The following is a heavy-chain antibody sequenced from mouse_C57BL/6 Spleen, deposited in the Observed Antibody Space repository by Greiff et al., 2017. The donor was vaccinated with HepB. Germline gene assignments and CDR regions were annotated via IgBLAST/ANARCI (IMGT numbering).Heavy chain of an antibody. Sequence: VQVVESGPELVKPGASVKISCKASGYAFSSSWMNWVKQRPGKGLEWIGRIYPGDGDTNYNGKFKGKATLTADKSSSTAYMQLSSLTSEDSAVYFCARGEITTGYFDYWGQGTTLTVSS. CDR1: GYAFSSSW. CDR2: IYPGDGDT. D-gene: IGHD1-1*01. CDR3: ARGEITTGYFDY. J-gene: IGHJ2*01. V-gene: IGHV1-82*01.